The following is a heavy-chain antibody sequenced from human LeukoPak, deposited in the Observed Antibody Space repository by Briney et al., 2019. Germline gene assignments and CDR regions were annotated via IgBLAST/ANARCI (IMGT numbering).Heavy chain of an antibody. J-gene: IGHJ6*03. CDR1: GGTFSSYA. Sequence: GASVKVPCKASGGTFSSYAISWVRQAPGQGLEWMGGIIPIFGTANYAQKFQGRVTISADKSTSTAYMELSSLRSEDTAVYYCGRGARPPHYYYYMDVWGKGTTVTVSS. CDR3: GRGARPPHYYYYMDV. D-gene: IGHD5-12*01. V-gene: IGHV1-69*06. CDR2: IIPIFGTA.